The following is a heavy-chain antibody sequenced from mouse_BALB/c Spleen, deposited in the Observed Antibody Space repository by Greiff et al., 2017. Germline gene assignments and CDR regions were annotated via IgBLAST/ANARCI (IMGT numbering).Heavy chain of an antibody. D-gene: IGHD2-4*01. Sequence: EVKLVESGPELVKPGASVKISCKASGYSFTGYFMNWVKQSHGKSLEWIGRINPYNGDTFYNQKFKGKATLTVDKSSSTAHMELLSLTSEDSAVYYCLYDYDPFFAYWGQGTLVTVSA. CDR3: LYDYDPFFAY. CDR1: GYSFTGYF. CDR2: INPYNGDT. V-gene: IGHV1-37*01. J-gene: IGHJ3*01.